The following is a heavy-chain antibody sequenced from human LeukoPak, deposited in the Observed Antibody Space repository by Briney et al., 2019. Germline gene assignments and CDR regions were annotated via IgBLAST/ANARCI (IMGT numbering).Heavy chain of an antibody. D-gene: IGHD3-3*01. V-gene: IGHV4-34*01. CDR3: ARGQRRYYDFWSGYVGAYYFDY. CDR1: GGSFSGYY. J-gene: IGHJ4*02. CDR2: IHHSGST. Sequence: SETLSLTCAVYGGSFSGYYWSWIRQPPGKGLEWIGEIHHSGSTNYNPSLKSRVTISVDTSKNQSSLKLSSVTAADTAMYYCARGQRRYYDFWSGYVGAYYFDYWGQGTLVTVSS.